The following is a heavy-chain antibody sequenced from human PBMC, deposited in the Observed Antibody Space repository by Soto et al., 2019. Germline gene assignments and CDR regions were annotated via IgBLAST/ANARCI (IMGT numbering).Heavy chain of an antibody. CDR3: ASRDPGTSVDY. CDR1: TGTFCGYY. Sequence: SETMDLTRSIYTGTFCGYYRSGIRQPPGKGLEWIGEISQSGSTNYNPSLKSRVTISLDKSENQFSLKVTSLTAADTAVYYCASRDPGTSVDYWGQGTLVTGSS. J-gene: IGHJ4*02. D-gene: IGHD1-7*01. CDR2: ISQSGST. V-gene: IGHV4-34*01.